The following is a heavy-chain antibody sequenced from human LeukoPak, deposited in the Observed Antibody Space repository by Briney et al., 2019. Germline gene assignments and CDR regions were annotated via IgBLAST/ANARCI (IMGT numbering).Heavy chain of an antibody. D-gene: IGHD2-15*01. J-gene: IGHJ6*03. CDR1: GFTFSSYA. CDR2: ISGSGGST. Sequence: PGGSLRLSCAASGFTFSSYAMSWVRQAPGKGLEWVSAISGSGGSTYYADSVKGRFTISRDNAKNSLFLQMNSLRAEDTAVYYFPRVLGYCRGGNCYSGGLGYMDVGVKGTRVTIS. CDR3: PRVLGYCRGGNCYSGGLGYMDV. V-gene: IGHV3-23*01.